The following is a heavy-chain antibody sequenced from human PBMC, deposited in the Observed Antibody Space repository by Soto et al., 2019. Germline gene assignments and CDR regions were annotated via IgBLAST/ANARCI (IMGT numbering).Heavy chain of an antibody. CDR2: INHSGST. CDR1: GGSFSGYY. D-gene: IGHD6-19*01. V-gene: IGHV4-34*01. Sequence: SETLSLTCAVYGGSFSGYYWSWIRQPPGKGLEWIGEINHSGSTNYNPSLKSRVTISVDTPKNQFSLKLSSVTTADTAVYYCAREGRPGIAVAATIYGMDVWGQGTTVTVSS. CDR3: AREGRPGIAVAATIYGMDV. J-gene: IGHJ6*02.